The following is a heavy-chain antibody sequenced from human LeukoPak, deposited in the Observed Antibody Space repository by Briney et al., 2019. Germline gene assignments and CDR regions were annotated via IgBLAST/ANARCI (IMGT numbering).Heavy chain of an antibody. J-gene: IGHJ3*01. D-gene: IGHD3-22*01. CDR3: ARGMYSSSESFDV. CDR1: GYTFGAHY. V-gene: IGHV1-2*02. CDR2: INPTAGYT. Sequence: GASVKVSCKASGYTFGAHYIHWLRQAPGQGLEYMGWINPTAGYTNFSEKLKGRVTLTRDTSRTTVYMAVPRLTFADTAVYYCARGMYSSSESFDVWGQGTMVVVSS.